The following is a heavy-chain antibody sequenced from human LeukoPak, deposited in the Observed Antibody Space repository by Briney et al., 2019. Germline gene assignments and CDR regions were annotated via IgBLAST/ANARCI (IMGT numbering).Heavy chain of an antibody. V-gene: IGHV3-23*01. CDR1: GITFSNYT. J-gene: IGHJ4*02. D-gene: IGHD5-18*01. Sequence: GGSLRLSCVASGITFSNYTVSWVRQAPEKGLDWVSVISGSAHKIRYADSVKGRFTISRDNSENIVYLQMNNLRVEDTAVYYCAGRPTGYSSGYIHWGQGTLVTVSS. CDR2: ISGSAHKI. CDR3: AGRPTGYSSGYIH.